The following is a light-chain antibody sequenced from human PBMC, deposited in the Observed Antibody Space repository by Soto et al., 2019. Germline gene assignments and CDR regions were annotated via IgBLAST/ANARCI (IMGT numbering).Light chain of an antibody. J-gene: IGLJ2*01. CDR2: LHSDGSH. CDR3: QTWVTSIQV. CDR1: SGHSSYA. Sequence: QSVLTQSPSASASLGASVKLTCTLSSGHSSYAIAWHQQQQEKGPRYLMKLHSDGSHSKGDGIPDRFPGSSSGAERYLTISSLQSEDEADYYCQTWVTSIQVFGGGTKLTVL. V-gene: IGLV4-69*01.